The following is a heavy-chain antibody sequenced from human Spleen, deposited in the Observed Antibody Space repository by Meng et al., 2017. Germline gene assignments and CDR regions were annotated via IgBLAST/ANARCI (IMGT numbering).Heavy chain of an antibody. CDR3: AKYSYGLGDYFDY. CDR1: VFTFSSYG. D-gene: IGHD3-10*01. V-gene: IGHV3-33*06. J-gene: IGHJ4*02. Sequence: VERGQSWGGVDQPGRSLRFPCGASVFTFSSYGMPWVAQDPGKGLEWGAVIWFDGSKTYYADSVKGRFTISRHNSKNTLYLQVNSLRAEDTALYYCAKYSYGLGDYFDYWGQGALVTVSS. CDR2: IWFDGSKT.